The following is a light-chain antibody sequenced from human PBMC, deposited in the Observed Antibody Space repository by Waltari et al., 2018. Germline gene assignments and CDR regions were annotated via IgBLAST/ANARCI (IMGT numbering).Light chain of an antibody. CDR3: QHGYGTPYS. J-gene: IGKJ2*03. Sequence: DIQLTQSPSSLSASVRDRITSTCRASDNVNSFLNWYQQKPGKAPNLLIYKASTFQSGVPSRFSGSGSGTEYTFIISSLQSEDVATYYCQHGYGTPYSFGQGTRVEIK. CDR1: DNVNSF. CDR2: KAS. V-gene: IGKV1-39*01.